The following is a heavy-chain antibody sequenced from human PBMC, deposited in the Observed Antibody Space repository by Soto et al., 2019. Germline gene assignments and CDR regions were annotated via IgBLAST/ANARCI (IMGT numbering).Heavy chain of an antibody. CDR3: ARVRGTMIVVVIPQTRGWFDP. J-gene: IGHJ5*02. V-gene: IGHV4-34*01. CDR1: GGSFSGYY. D-gene: IGHD3-22*01. Sequence: SETLSLTCAVYGGSFSGYYWSWIRQPPGKGLEWIGEINHSGSTNYNPSLKSRVTISVDTSKNQFSLKLSSVTAADTAVYYCARVRGTMIVVVIPQTRGWFDPWGQGTLVTVSS. CDR2: INHSGST.